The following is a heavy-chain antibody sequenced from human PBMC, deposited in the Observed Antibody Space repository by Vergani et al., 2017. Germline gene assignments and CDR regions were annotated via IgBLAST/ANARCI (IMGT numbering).Heavy chain of an antibody. CDR2: IYYSWST. J-gene: IGHJ5*02. CDR1: GASIRSRNHY. V-gene: IGHV4-39*01. CDR3: ARHSTVEWLVKLGWIDP. D-gene: IGHD6-19*01. Sequence: QLQLQESGPGLVKPSATLSLTCSVSGASIRSRNHYWGWIRQPPGKGLEWIASIYYSWSTYYNPSLKSRVTISVDTSKNQFSLKLSSVTAADTAVYFCARHSTVEWLVKLGWIDPWGQGILVNVSS.